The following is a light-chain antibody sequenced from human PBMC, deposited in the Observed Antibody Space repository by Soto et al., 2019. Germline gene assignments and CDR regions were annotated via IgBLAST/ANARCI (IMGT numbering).Light chain of an antibody. CDR2: EVS. J-gene: IGLJ1*01. Sequence: ALTQPASVSGSPGQSITISCTGTSSDVGGYNYVSWYQQHPGKAPKLMIYEVSNRPSGVSNRFSGSKSGNTASLTISGVQAEDEADYYCTSYTSSSTPYVFGTGTKVTVL. CDR3: TSYTSSSTPYV. V-gene: IGLV2-14*01. CDR1: SSDVGGYNY.